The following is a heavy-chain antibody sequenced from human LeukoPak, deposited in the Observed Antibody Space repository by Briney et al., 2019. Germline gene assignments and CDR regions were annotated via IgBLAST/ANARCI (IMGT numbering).Heavy chain of an antibody. Sequence: SETLSLTCAVYGGSFSGYYWSWIRQLPGKGLEWIGEINHSGSTNYNPSLKSRVTISVDASKNQFSLKLSSVTAADTAVYYCARVRAASAFDYWGQGTLVTVSS. CDR3: ARVRAASAFDY. J-gene: IGHJ4*02. V-gene: IGHV4-34*01. D-gene: IGHD2-15*01. CDR1: GGSFSGYY. CDR2: INHSGST.